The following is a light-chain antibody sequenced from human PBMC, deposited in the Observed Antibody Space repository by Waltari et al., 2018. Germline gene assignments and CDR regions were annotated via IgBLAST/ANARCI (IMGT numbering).Light chain of an antibody. J-gene: IGKJ4*01. V-gene: IGKV3-11*01. Sequence: DIVLTQSPATLSLSPGERATLSRRASQSVSSYLAWYQQKPGQAPRLLIYDASNRATGIPARFSGSGSGTDFTLTISSLEPEDFAVYYCQQRSNWPLTFGGGTKVEIK. CDR1: QSVSSY. CDR3: QQRSNWPLT. CDR2: DAS.